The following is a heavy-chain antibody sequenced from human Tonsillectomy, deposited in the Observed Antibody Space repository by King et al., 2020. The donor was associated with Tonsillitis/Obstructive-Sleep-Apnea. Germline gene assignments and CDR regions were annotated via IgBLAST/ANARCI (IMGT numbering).Heavy chain of an antibody. CDR1: GGSFSGYY. J-gene: IGHJ6*03. CDR2: INHSGST. D-gene: IGHD3-10*01. V-gene: IGHV4-34*01. Sequence: VQLQQWGAGLLKPSETLSLTCAVYGGSFSGYYWSWIRQPPGKGLEWIGEINHSGSTNYNPSLKSRVTISVDTSKNQFSLKLSSVTAADTAVYYCARGNRSSGSYYRDSEYCNYMDVWGKGTTVTVSS. CDR3: ARGNRSSGSYYRDSEYCNYMDV.